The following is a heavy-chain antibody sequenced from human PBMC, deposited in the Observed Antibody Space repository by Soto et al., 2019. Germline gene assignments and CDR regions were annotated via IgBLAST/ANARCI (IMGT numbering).Heavy chain of an antibody. Sequence: ASVKVSCKASGYTFTSYGISWVRQAPGQGLAWMGLLIPYNGDRIYAQKFQGRVILTTDTATNTAYMELGSLRSDDTAVYYCVRDASSGYRGWWDPWGQGTLVTVSS. CDR2: LIPYNGDR. V-gene: IGHV1-18*01. CDR1: GYTFTSYG. J-gene: IGHJ5*02. D-gene: IGHD5-12*01. CDR3: VRDASSGYRGWWDP.